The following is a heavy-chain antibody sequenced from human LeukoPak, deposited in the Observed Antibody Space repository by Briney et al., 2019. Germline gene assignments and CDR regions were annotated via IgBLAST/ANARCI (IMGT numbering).Heavy chain of an antibody. V-gene: IGHV3-23*01. J-gene: IGHJ4*02. CDR3: VKDKSSYSGLSPDY. D-gene: IGHD6-6*01. CDR1: GFTFSSYS. CDR2: TSGSGGST. Sequence: GGSLRHSCAASGFTFSSYSMNWVRQAPGKGLEWVSATSGSGGSTYYADSVKGRFTISRDNSKNTLYLQMNSLRAEDTALYYCVKDKSSYSGLSPDYWGQGTLVTVSS.